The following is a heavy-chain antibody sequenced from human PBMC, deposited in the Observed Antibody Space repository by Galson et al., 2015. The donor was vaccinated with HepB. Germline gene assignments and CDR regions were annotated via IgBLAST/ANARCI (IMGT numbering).Heavy chain of an antibody. Sequence: SLRLSCAASGFTVSSNYMSWVRQAPGKVLEWVSVIYSGGHTYYADSVKGRFTISRDNSKNTLYLQMNGLRAEDTAVYYCARCSGSWPPYYFDYWGQGTLVTVSS. V-gene: IGHV3-53*01. D-gene: IGHD6-13*01. J-gene: IGHJ4*02. CDR1: GFTVSSNY. CDR2: IYSGGHT. CDR3: ARCSGSWPPYYFDY.